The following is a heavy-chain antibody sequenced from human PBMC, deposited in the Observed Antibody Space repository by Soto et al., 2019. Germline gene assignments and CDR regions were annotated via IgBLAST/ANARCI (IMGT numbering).Heavy chain of an antibody. Sequence: PGGSLRLSCAASGFTFSSYGMHWVRQAPGKGLEWVAVISYDGSNKYYADSVKGRFTISRDNSKNTLYLQMNSLRAEDTAVYYCAKGWYGSGSCPLSGMDGWGQGTTVTVAS. CDR3: AKGWYGSGSCPLSGMDG. D-gene: IGHD3-10*01. CDR2: ISYDGSNK. CDR1: GFTFSSYG. V-gene: IGHV3-30*18. J-gene: IGHJ6*02.